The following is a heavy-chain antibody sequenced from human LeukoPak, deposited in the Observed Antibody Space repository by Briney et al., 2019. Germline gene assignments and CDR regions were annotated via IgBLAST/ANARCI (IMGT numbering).Heavy chain of an antibody. Sequence: SETLSLTCTVSGDSISSYYGSWIRQPPGKGLEWIGYVYYSGSTNYNPSLKSRVTISVDTSKNQFSLKLSSVTAADTAVYYCARDKKGTSCYDSWGQGTLVTVSS. CDR1: GDSISSYY. D-gene: IGHD2-2*01. CDR3: ARDKKGTSCYDS. V-gene: IGHV4-59*01. J-gene: IGHJ4*02. CDR2: VYYSGST.